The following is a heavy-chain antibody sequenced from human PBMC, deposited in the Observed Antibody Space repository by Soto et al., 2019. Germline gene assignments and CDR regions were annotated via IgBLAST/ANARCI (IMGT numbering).Heavy chain of an antibody. CDR3: ARGWGYFDSSGFPYLYAMDV. CDR1: GFTFSTYW. D-gene: IGHD3-22*01. CDR2: IKEDGSEK. J-gene: IGHJ6*02. V-gene: IGHV3-7*01. Sequence: GSLRLSCAASGFTFSTYWMSWVRQAPGKGLEWVANIKEDGSEKYYVDSVEGRFTISRDNAKNSLYLQMTSLRAEDTALYYCARGWGYFDSSGFPYLYAMDVWGQGTTVTVFS.